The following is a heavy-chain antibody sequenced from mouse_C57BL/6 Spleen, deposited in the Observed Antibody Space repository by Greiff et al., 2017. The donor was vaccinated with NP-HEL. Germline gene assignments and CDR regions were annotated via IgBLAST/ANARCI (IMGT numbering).Heavy chain of an antibody. D-gene: IGHD1-1*02. CDR2: INYDGSST. CDR3: GRDRGYYDYEAMDY. V-gene: IGHV5-16*01. Sequence: EVKVVESEGGLVQPGSSMKLSCTASGFTFSDYYMAWVRQVPEKGLEWVANINYDGSSTYYLDSLKSRFIISRDNAKNILYLQMSSLKSEDTATYYCGRDRGYYDYEAMDYWGQGTSVTGSS. CDR1: GFTFSDYY. J-gene: IGHJ4*01.